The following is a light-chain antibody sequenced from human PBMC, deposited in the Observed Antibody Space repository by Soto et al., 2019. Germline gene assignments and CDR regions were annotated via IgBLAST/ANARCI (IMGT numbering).Light chain of an antibody. J-gene: IGLJ1*01. CDR1: SSDVGSYNL. CDR2: EVS. CDR3: CSNGGSSTFLYV. V-gene: IGLV2-23*02. Sequence: QSVLTQPASVSGSPGQSITISCTGTSSDVGSYNLVSWYQQHPGKAPKLMIYEVSKRPAGVSNRFSSSKSSNTTSLTIYGLQDNDEADNYSCSNGGSSTFLYVFGTGTKVPV.